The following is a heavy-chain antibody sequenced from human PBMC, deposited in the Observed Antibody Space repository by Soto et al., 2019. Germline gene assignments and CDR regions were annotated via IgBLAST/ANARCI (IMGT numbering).Heavy chain of an antibody. D-gene: IGHD2-2*03. CDR3: ARDLNGYCSSTSCYAVDY. Sequence: VQLVESGGGLVQPGGSLRLSCAASGFTFSSYWMSWVRQAPGKGLEWVANIKQDGSEKYYVDSVKGRFTISRDNAKNSLYLQMNSLRAEDTAVYYCARDLNGYCSSTSCYAVDYWGQGTLVTVSS. CDR1: GFTFSSYW. V-gene: IGHV3-7*01. CDR2: IKQDGSEK. J-gene: IGHJ4*02.